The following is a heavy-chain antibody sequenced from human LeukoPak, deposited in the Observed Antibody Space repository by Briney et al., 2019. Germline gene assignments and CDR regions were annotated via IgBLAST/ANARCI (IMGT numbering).Heavy chain of an antibody. CDR3: ARAAKLCSGGGCYEVRCFDP. CDR1: GYTFTSYD. CDR2: MNPNSGNT. V-gene: IGHV1-8*01. J-gene: IGHJ5*02. D-gene: IGHD2-15*01. Sequence: ASVKVSCKASGYTFTSYDINWVRQATGQGLEWMGWMNPNSGNTGYAQKFQGRVTMSRNTSISTAYMELSSLRSEDTAMYYCARAAKLCSGGGCYEVRCFDPWGQGTLVTVSS.